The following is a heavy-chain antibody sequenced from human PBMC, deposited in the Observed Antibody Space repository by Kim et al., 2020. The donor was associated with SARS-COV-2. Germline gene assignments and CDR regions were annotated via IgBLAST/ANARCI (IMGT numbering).Heavy chain of an antibody. CDR1: GDSFSLYG. Sequence: ASVKVSCKASGDSFSLYGVNWIRQAPGQGLEWMGWISGYNGDSAFSQRLQGRLTMTIDTSATSSYMELTNVTSADTAVYYCARGTFVRGSPHFDPWGRGTLVIVSS. CDR2: ISGYNGDS. J-gene: IGHJ2*01. V-gene: IGHV1-18*01. D-gene: IGHD3-10*01. CDR3: ARGTFVRGSPHFDP.